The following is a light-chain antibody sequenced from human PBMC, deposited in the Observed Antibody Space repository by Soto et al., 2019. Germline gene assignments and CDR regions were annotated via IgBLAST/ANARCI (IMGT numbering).Light chain of an antibody. CDR3: QQLNSYPQPYT. V-gene: IGKV1-9*01. CDR2: AAS. CDR1: QGISSY. J-gene: IGKJ2*01. Sequence: DIQLTQSPSFLSASVGDRVTITCRASQGISSYLAWYQQKPGKAPKLLIYAASTLQSGVPSRFSGSGSGTEFTLTISSLQPEDFATYYCQQLNSYPQPYTFGQGTKLEIK.